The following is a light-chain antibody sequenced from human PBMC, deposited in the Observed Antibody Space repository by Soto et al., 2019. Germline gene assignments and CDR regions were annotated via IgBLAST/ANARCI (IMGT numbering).Light chain of an antibody. CDR2: KTS. CDR1: QSISLW. Sequence: DIHMTQSPSTLSASVGDRVTITCRASQSISLWVAWYQQKPGRAPNLLIYKTSTLETGVPSRFSGSGSGTGFTLTISRLQPDDCATYYCQHYKDYSWTFGQGTKVEVK. V-gene: IGKV1-5*03. CDR3: QHYKDYSWT. J-gene: IGKJ1*01.